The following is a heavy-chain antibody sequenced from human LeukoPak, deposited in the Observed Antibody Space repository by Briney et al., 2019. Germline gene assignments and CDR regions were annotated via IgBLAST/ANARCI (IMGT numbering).Heavy chain of an antibody. D-gene: IGHD1-1*01. CDR2: IKEDGSAT. CDR1: GFTFSTYW. Sequence: GGSLRLSCAASGFTFSTYWMTWVRQAPGKGPEWVVNIKEDGSATYYVDSVKGRFTISRDNAKKSLYLQMNSLRAEDTAVYYCARDSPGYLAYDSWGQGTLVTVSS. V-gene: IGHV3-7*04. CDR3: ARDSPGYLAYDS. J-gene: IGHJ4*02.